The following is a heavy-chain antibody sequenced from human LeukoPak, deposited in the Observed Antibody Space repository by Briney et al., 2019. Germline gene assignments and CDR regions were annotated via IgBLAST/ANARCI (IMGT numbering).Heavy chain of an antibody. Sequence: ASVKVSCTASGYTFTSYGISWVRQAPGQGLEWMGWISAYNGNTNYVQKLQGRVTMTTDTSTSTAYMELRSLRSDDTAVYYCARGRTYYYDSSGYYYFDYWGQGTLVTVSS. CDR1: GYTFTSYG. J-gene: IGHJ4*02. D-gene: IGHD3-22*01. CDR2: ISAYNGNT. V-gene: IGHV1-18*01. CDR3: ARGRTYYYDSSGYYYFDY.